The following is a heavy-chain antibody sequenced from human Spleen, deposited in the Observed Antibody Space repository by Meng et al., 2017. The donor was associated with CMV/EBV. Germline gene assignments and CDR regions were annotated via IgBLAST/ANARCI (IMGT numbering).Heavy chain of an antibody. V-gene: IGHV4-4*02. Sequence: SSLWTWVRWVPGKGLEWIGEIYHSGSPNYTPSLERRVTISVDKFQNQFSLKLGSVTAADTAVYYCARIERRRILKYCGSDCSTTDYWGQGTLVTVSS. CDR1: SSL. J-gene: IGHJ4*02. CDR2: IYHSGSP. D-gene: IGHD2-21*02. CDR3: ARIERRRILKYCGSDCSTTDY.